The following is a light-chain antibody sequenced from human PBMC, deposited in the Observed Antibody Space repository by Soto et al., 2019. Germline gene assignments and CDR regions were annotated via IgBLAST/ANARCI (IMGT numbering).Light chain of an antibody. CDR1: QSVSSSY. Sequence: EIELTQSPGTLSLSPGERATLSCRASQSVSSSYLAWYQQKPGQAPRLLIYGASSSATGIPDRFSGSGSRTDFTLTISRLEPEDFAVYYCQQYGSSPTWTYGQGTKVDIK. CDR3: QQYGSSPTWT. CDR2: GAS. J-gene: IGKJ1*01. V-gene: IGKV3-20*01.